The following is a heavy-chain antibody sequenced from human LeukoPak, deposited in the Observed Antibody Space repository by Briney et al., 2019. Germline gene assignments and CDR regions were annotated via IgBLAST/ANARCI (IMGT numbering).Heavy chain of an antibody. V-gene: IGHV4-4*02. CDR3: ARRCGGDCYSDTAFDY. CDR2: IYHSGST. CDR1: GSSISSSNR. Sequence: SETLSLTCAVSGSSISSSNRWSWVRQPPGKGLEWIGEIYHSGSTNYNPSLKSRVTISVDKSKNQFSLKLSSVTAADTAVYYCARRCGGDCYSDTAFDYWGQGTLVTVSS. J-gene: IGHJ4*02. D-gene: IGHD2-21*02.